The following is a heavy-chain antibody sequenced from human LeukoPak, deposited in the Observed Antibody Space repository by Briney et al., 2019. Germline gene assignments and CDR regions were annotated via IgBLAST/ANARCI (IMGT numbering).Heavy chain of an antibody. V-gene: IGHV3-23*01. CDR2: ISGSGGLT. J-gene: IGHJ4*02. D-gene: IGHD3-16*01. Sequence: GGSLRLSCAASGFTFSSYAMSWVRQAPGKGLEWVSVISGSGGLTYYADSVKGRFTISRDNSKNTLYLQTNSLRAEDTAVYYCARDNSGGDYVWGTFSAYYFDYWGQGTLVTVSS. CDR3: ARDNSGGDYVWGTFSAYYFDY. CDR1: GFTFSSYA.